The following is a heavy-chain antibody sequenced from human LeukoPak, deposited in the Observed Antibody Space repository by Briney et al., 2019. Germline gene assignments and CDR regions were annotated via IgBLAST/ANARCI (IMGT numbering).Heavy chain of an antibody. D-gene: IGHD3-3*01. CDR1: GGSFSDYY. J-gene: IGHJ6*03. V-gene: IGHV4-59*01. CDR2: IYYSGST. CDR3: ARGDFCSKSNCYLRPMDV. Sequence: PSETLSLTCAVYGGSFSDYYWNWIRQPPGKGLEWIGYIYYSGSTTYNPSLKSRVTMSVDTAKNQFSLTVRSVTAADTAVYYCARGDFCSKSNCYLRPMDVWGKGTTVTVSS.